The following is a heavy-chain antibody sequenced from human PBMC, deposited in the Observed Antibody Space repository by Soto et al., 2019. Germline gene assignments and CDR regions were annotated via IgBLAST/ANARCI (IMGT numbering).Heavy chain of an antibody. CDR1: RGLFSSYV. Sequence: QVQLVQSGAEVKKPGSSVKVSCKAPRGLFSSYVFNWVRQAPGQGLEWMGGVNPILNIADHAQKFQGRVTITADASTGTVYMELSSLRSDDTATYFCARYRHCSCDRCNYSYIMDLLGQGTTITVSS. V-gene: IGHV1-69*04. CDR3: ARYRHCSCDRCNYSYIMDL. CDR2: VNPILNIA. D-gene: IGHD2-15*01. J-gene: IGHJ6*02.